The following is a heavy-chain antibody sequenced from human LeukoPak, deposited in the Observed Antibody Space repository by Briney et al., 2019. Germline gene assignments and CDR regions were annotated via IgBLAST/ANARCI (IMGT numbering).Heavy chain of an antibody. V-gene: IGHV1-18*01. CDR2: ISAYNGNT. CDR3: AIAVAAQSNFDY. Sequence: ASVKVSCKASGYTFTSYGISWVRQAPGQGLEWMGWISAYNGNTNYAQKLQGRVTMTTDTSTSTAYMELRSLRSDDTAVYYCAIAVAAQSNFDYWGQGTLVTVSS. D-gene: IGHD6-19*01. J-gene: IGHJ4*02. CDR1: GYTFTSYG.